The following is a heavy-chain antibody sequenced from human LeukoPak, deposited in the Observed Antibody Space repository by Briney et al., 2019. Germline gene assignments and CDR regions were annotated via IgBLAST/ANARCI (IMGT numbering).Heavy chain of an antibody. J-gene: IGHJ4*02. Sequence: GGSLRLSCAASGFTFSSYSMNWVRQAPGKGLEWVSYISSSSGTIHYADSLEGRFTISRDNAKNSLYLQMNSLRAEDTAVYFCAREVGSGWNYFDLWGQGTLVTVSS. V-gene: IGHV3-48*04. CDR2: ISSSSGTI. CDR3: AREVGSGWNYFDL. CDR1: GFTFSSYS. D-gene: IGHD6-25*01.